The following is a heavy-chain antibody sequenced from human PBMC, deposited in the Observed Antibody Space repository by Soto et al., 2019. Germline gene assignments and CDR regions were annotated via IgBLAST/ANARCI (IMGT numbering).Heavy chain of an antibody. CDR1: GASISSYY. CDR3: ARGPITLTFGGVPEALNYFDH. Sequence: SETLSLTCTVSGASISSYYWTWIRQPPGKGLEWIAYISDSGRSNYNPSLKSRAIVSSDTSKNQFSLNLRSVTAFDTAVYYCARGPITLTFGGVPEALNYFDHLGQATLVTVS. J-gene: IGHJ4*02. D-gene: IGHD3-16*01. V-gene: IGHV4-59*13. CDR2: ISDSGRS.